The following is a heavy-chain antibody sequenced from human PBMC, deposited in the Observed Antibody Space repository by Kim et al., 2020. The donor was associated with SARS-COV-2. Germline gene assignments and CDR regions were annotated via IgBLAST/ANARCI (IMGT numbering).Heavy chain of an antibody. V-gene: IGHV4-59*08. J-gene: IGHJ6*03. Sequence: QYNPALTSRVTISVGSSKNQFSLRLNSGTAADAAVYYCARRRYLYYYMDVWGKGTTVTVSS. CDR3: ARRRYLYYYMDV. D-gene: IGHD3-9*01.